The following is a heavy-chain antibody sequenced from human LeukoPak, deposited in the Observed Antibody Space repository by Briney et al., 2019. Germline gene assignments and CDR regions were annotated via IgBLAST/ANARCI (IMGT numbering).Heavy chain of an antibody. D-gene: IGHD3-10*01. CDR1: GGSISSYY. CDR3: ARGGYYGTGNDFRFDP. CDR2: IYYSGST. Sequence: SETLSLTCTVSGGSISSYYWSWIRQPPGKGLEWIGYIYYSGSTNYKPSLKSRVTISVDTSKNQFSLKLNSVTAADTAVYYCARGGYYGTGNDFRFDPWGQGTLVTVSS. J-gene: IGHJ5*02. V-gene: IGHV4-59*01.